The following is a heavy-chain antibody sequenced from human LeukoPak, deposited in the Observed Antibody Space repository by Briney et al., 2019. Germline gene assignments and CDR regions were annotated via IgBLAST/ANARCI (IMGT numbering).Heavy chain of an antibody. Sequence: SETLSLTCTVSGGSISSYYWSWIRQPPGKGLEWIGYIYYSGSTNYNPSLKSRVTISVDTSKNQFSLKLSSVTAADTAVYYCARFVTTVVLPYKKYYFDYWGQGTLVTVSS. CDR3: ARFVTTVVLPYKKYYFDY. CDR2: IYYSGST. J-gene: IGHJ4*02. CDR1: GGSISSYY. D-gene: IGHD3-16*02. V-gene: IGHV4-59*01.